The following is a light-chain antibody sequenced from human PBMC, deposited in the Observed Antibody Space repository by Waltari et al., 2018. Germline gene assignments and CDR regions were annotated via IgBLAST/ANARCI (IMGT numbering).Light chain of an antibody. V-gene: IGKV3-15*01. CDR3: QQYHDSPRT. J-gene: IGKJ4*01. CDR2: GTF. CDR1: QSVSPK. Sequence: IVMTQSPATLSVSPAETVSLSCRAGQSVSPKLAWYQQKPGQAPRLLIYGTFVRATGIPGRFSGSESGTEFTLTISSLQSEDFALYYCQQYHDSPRTFGGGTKVEI.